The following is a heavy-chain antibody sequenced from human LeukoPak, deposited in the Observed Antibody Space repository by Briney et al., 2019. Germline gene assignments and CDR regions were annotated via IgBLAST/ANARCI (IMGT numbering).Heavy chain of an antibody. CDR3: ARAPLRLPLDY. J-gene: IGHJ4*02. CDR1: GFTFSSYE. CDR2: ISSSGSTI. D-gene: IGHD5-12*01. Sequence: PGRSLRLSCAASGFTFSSYEMNWVRQAPGKGLEWVSYISSSGSTIYYADSVKGRFTISRDNAKNSLYLQMNSLRAEDTAVYYCARAPLRLPLDYWGQGTLVTVSS. V-gene: IGHV3-48*03.